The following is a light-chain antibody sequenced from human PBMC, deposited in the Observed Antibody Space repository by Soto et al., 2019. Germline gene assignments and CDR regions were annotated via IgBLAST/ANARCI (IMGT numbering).Light chain of an antibody. CDR3: QQADSFPLT. CDR1: QGIDIW. V-gene: IGKV1-12*01. CDR2: AAS. J-gene: IGKJ4*01. Sequence: DIQMTQSPGAGSSSVGGICTITCRASQGIDIWLAWYQQKPGKAPKLLIYAASSLQSGVPSRFSGSGSGTDFTLTISSLQPEDFATYYCQQADSFPLTFGGGTKVDIK.